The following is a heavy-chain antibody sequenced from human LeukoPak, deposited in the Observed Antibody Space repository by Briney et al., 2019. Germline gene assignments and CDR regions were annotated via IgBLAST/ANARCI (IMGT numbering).Heavy chain of an antibody. J-gene: IGHJ4*02. CDR3: ARDYGDSSSWYGRGMLPVLFDY. CDR2: IYSGGRT. V-gene: IGHV3-53*01. D-gene: IGHD6-13*01. CDR1: GVTVSSNY. Sequence: AGSLTLSCAASGVTVSSNYMSWVRQAPAQGLERVSVIYSGGRTYDADSVKGRFTISRDNSKITLYLQMNSLRAEDTAVYYCARDYGDSSSWYGRGMLPVLFDYWGQGTLVTVSS.